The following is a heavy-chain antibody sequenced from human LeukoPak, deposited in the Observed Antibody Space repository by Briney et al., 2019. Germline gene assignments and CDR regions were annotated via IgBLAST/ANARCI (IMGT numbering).Heavy chain of an antibody. CDR2: IRYDGSNK. J-gene: IGHJ4*02. CDR3: AAVLRYFDWSRIDY. D-gene: IGHD3-9*01. Sequence: GGSLRLSCAASGFTFSSYGMHWVRQAPGKGLERVAFIRYDGSNKYYADSVKGRFTISRDNSKNTLYLQMNSLRAEDTAVYYCAAVLRYFDWSRIDYWGQGTLVTVSS. V-gene: IGHV3-30*02. CDR1: GFTFSSYG.